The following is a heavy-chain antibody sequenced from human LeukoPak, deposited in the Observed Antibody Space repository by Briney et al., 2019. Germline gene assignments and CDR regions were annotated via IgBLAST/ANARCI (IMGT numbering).Heavy chain of an antibody. D-gene: IGHD6-19*01. V-gene: IGHV3-74*01. CDR3: ATKQWLAPPPDS. Sequence: GESLRLSCAASGFTFSKYWMLWVRQAPGKGLESVSRINTDGTVTTYADSVKGRFTVSRDNADNTMFLQMNSVGDEDTAVYYCATKQWLAPPPDSWGQGTPVTVSS. CDR1: GFTFSKYW. CDR2: INTDGTVT. J-gene: IGHJ4*02.